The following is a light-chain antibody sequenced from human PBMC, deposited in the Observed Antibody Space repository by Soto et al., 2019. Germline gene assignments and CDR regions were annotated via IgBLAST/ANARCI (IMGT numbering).Light chain of an antibody. Sequence: DIQMTQSPSSLSASVGARVTITCRASQNIIFYLNWYQQKPGEAPKLLIYKASSLESGVPSRFSGSGSGTEFTLTINSLQPDDLATYYCQEYNSYFGQGTKVDIK. J-gene: IGKJ2*01. CDR1: QNIIFY. CDR3: QEYNSY. V-gene: IGKV1-5*03. CDR2: KAS.